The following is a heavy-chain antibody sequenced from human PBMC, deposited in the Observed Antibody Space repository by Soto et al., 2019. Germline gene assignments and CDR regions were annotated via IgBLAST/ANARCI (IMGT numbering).Heavy chain of an antibody. CDR2: IIPIFGTA. CDR3: ARSVVGVAATHNWFDP. J-gene: IGHJ5*02. CDR1: GGTFSSYA. V-gene: IGHV1-69*01. Sequence: QVQLVQSGAEVKKPGSSVKVSCKASGGTFSSYAISWVRQAHGQGLEWMGGIIPIFGTANYAQKFQGRVTITADESTSTAYIGLSSLRSEDTAVYYCARSVVGVAATHNWFDPWCQGTLVTVSS. D-gene: IGHD2-15*01.